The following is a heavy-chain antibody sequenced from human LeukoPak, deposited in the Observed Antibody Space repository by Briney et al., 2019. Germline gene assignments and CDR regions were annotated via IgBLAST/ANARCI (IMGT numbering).Heavy chain of an antibody. CDR3: ARDVRGFGGYSDY. V-gene: IGHV4-61*02. Sequence: SQTLSLTCTVSGGSISSSGHYWSWIRQPAGKGLEYLGRIYSTGSTNYNPSLRSRVTISLDTSKNHFSLKLSSVTAADTAVYYCARDVRGFGGYSDYWGQGTLVTVSS. CDR1: GGSISSSGHY. J-gene: IGHJ4*02. CDR2: IYSTGST. D-gene: IGHD3-22*01.